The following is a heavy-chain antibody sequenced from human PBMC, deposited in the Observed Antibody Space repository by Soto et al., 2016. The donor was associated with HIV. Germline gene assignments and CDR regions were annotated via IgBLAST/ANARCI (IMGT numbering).Heavy chain of an antibody. V-gene: IGHV3-15*01. D-gene: IGHD5-12*01. CDR2: IKSKTDGGTT. Sequence: EVQLVESGGGLVKPGGSLRLSCAASEFIFNFNNAWMSWVRQAPGKGLEWVGRIKSKTDGGTTDYAAPVKGRFAISRDASKNTLYLLMDSLKTEDTAVYYCSTTISGRKDRGIGYWGQGTLVTVSS. CDR3: STTISGRKDRGIGY. J-gene: IGHJ4*02. CDR1: EFIFNFNNAW.